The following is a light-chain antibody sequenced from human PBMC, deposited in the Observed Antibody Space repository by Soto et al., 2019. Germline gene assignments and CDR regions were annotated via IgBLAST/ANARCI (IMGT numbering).Light chain of an antibody. V-gene: IGKV1-5*03. CDR3: QQYYSYPYT. Sequence: DIQMTQSPSTLSASVGDRVTITCRASQSVRTWLAWYQQKPGKAPKLLIYKASTLESGVPSRFSGSGSGTEFTLTISSLQPDDFATFYCQQYYSYPYTFGQGTKLEIK. CDR1: QSVRTW. J-gene: IGKJ2*01. CDR2: KAS.